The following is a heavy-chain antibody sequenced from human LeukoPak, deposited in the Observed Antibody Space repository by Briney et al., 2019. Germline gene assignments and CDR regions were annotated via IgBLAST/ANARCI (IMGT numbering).Heavy chain of an antibody. J-gene: IGHJ4*02. V-gene: IGHV1-69*05. CDR2: IIPIFGTA. CDR3: SLTRRYSYGPNIDH. CDR1: GGTFSSYA. D-gene: IGHD5-18*01. Sequence: GASVKVSCKASGGTFSSYAISWVRQAPGQGLEWMGRIIPIFGTANYAQKFQGRVTITTDESTSTAYMELSSLRSEDTAVYYCSLTRRYSYGPNIDHWGQGTLVTVS.